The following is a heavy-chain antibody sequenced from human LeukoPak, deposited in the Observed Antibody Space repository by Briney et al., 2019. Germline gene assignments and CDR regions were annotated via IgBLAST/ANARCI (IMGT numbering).Heavy chain of an antibody. CDR3: AKELYDSSGLTYYFAY. J-gene: IGHJ4*02. V-gene: IGHV3-23*01. CDR1: GFTFSSYA. CDR2: ISGSGGST. Sequence: GGSLRLSCAASGFTFSSYAMSWVRQAPGKGLEWVSAISGSGGSTYYADSVKGRFTISRDNSKNTLYLQMNSLRAEDTAVYYCAKELYDSSGLTYYFAYWGKGPLVTVSS. D-gene: IGHD3-22*01.